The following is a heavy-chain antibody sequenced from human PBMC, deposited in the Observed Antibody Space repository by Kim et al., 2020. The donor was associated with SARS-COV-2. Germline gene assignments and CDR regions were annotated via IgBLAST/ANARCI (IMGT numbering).Heavy chain of an antibody. V-gene: IGHV3-33*01. CDR1: GFTFSSYG. D-gene: IGHD3-16*01. CDR2: IWYDGSNK. J-gene: IGHJ4*02. Sequence: GGSLRLSCAASGFTFSSYGMHWVRQAPGKGLEWVAVIWYDGSNKYYADSVKGRFTISRDNSKNTLYLQMNSLRAEDTAVYYCAREGPRTSGYVWGYFDYWGQGTLVTVSS. CDR3: AREGPRTSGYVWGYFDY.